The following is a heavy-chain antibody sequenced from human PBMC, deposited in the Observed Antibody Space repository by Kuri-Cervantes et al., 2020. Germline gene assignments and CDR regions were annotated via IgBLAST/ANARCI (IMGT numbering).Heavy chain of an antibody. J-gene: IGHJ3*02. V-gene: IGHV4-34*01. Sequence: GSLRLYCAVYGGSFSGYYWSWIRQPPGKGLEWIGEINHSGRTNYNPSLKSRVTISVDTSKNQFSLKLRSVTAADTAVYYCARCIDNILTGYYAGDAFDIWGQGTMVTVSS. CDR3: ARCIDNILTGYYAGDAFDI. CDR1: GGSFSGYY. D-gene: IGHD3-9*01. CDR2: INHSGRT.